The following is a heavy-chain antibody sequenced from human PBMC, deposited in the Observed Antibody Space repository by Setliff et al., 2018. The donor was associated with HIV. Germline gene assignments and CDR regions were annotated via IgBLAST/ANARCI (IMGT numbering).Heavy chain of an antibody. CDR3: ARGPPFAF. Sequence: SETLSLTCNVSGGSFIGSSFQSTWIRQLPGRGLEWIGDIAYSGTTVYTNYNPSLESRVTVSEDTSRHQFFLKLTSVTADDTGIYYCARGPPFAFWGQGLLVTVSS. CDR1: GGSFIGSSFQ. CDR2: IAYSGTTVYT. V-gene: IGHV4-39*07. J-gene: IGHJ4*02.